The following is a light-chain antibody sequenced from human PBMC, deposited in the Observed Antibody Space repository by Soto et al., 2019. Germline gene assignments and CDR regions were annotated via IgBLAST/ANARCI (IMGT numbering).Light chain of an antibody. CDR3: QQYCSSPNT. V-gene: IGKV3-20*01. CDR2: VAS. CDR1: QSVSSSY. J-gene: IGKJ2*01. Sequence: EIVLTQSPGTLSLSPGERATLSCRASQSVSSSYLAWYQQKPGQAPRLLIYVASSRATGFPDRFSGSGSGTDFTLTISRLEPEDFAVYYCQQYCSSPNTFGQGTKLEIK.